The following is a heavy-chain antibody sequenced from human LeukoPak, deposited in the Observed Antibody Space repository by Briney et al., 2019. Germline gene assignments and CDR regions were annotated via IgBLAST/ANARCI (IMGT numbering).Heavy chain of an antibody. D-gene: IGHD4-17*01. Sequence: GGSLRLSCVASEFTFNSYWMSWARQAPGKGLEWVANIKQDGGQIYYLDSVKGRFTVSRDNAKNSLYLQMNSLRAEDTAVYYCARLGARQMLEYWGQGTLVTVSS. CDR2: IKQDGGQI. V-gene: IGHV3-7*01. CDR3: ARLGARQMLEY. J-gene: IGHJ4*02. CDR1: EFTFNSYW.